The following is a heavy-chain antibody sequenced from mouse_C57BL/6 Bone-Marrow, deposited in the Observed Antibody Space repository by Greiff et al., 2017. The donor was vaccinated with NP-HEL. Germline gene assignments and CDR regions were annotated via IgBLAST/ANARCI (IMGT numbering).Heavy chain of an antibody. Sequence: QVQLQQSGAELVRPGASVKLSCKASGYTFTSYGISWVKQRTGQGLEWIGEIYPRSGNTYYNEKVKGKATLTAAKSSSTAYMELRSLTSEDSAVYFCAKVSRYWFAYWGRGTLVTVSA. J-gene: IGHJ3*01. CDR3: AKVSRYWFAY. CDR2: IYPRSGNT. V-gene: IGHV1-81*01. CDR1: GYTFTSYG. D-gene: IGHD1-1*01.